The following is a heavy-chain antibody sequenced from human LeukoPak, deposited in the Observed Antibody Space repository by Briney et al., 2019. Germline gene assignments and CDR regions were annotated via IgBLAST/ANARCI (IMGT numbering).Heavy chain of an antibody. CDR3: ARGGGKGHYYYYGMDV. CDR1: GGSISSYY. CDR2: IYYSGST. J-gene: IGHJ6*02. Sequence: SETLSLTCTVSGGSISSYYWSWIRQPPGKGLEWIGYIYYSGSTNYNPSLKSRVTISVDTSKNQFSLKLSSVTAADTAVYYCARGGGKGHYYYYGMDVWGQGTTVTVSS. V-gene: IGHV4-59*01.